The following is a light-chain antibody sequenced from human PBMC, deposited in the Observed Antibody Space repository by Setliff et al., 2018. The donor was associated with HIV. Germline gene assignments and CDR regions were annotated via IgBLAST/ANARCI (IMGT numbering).Light chain of an antibody. CDR2: EVN. Sequence: QSVLAQPASVSGSPGQSITISCTGTSSDVGSYNLVSWYQQHPGKAPKLMIYEVNKGPSGVSNRLSGSKSGNTASLTISGLQAEDEGDYYCCSYASGSYVFGTGTKVTVL. CDR1: SSDVGSYNL. J-gene: IGLJ1*01. CDR3: CSYASGSYV. V-gene: IGLV2-23*02.